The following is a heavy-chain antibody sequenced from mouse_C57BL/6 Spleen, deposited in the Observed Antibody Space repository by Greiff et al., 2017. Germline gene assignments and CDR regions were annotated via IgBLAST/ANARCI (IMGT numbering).Heavy chain of an antibody. CDR2: ILPGRGST. V-gene: IGHV1-9*01. D-gene: IGHD1-1*01. J-gene: IGHJ2*01. Sequence: VQLQQSGAELMKPGASVKLSCKATGYTFTGYWIDWVKQRPGHGLEWIGEILPGRGSTNYTEKFKGQATFTADTSSNTAYMQLSSLTTEDSAIXYCAREDDGSSGGFDDWGQGTTLTVSS. CDR3: AREDDGSSGGFDD. CDR1: GYTFTGYW.